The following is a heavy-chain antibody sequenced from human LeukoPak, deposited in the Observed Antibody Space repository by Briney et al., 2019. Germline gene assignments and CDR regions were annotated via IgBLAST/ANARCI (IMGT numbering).Heavy chain of an antibody. D-gene: IGHD5-18*01. Sequence: SETLSLTCAVYGGSFSGYYWSWIRQPPGKGLEWIGEINRSGSTNYNPSLKSRVAISVDTSKNQFSLKLSSVTAADTAVYYCARTRGYSYGTYWYFDLWGRGTLVTVSS. CDR3: ARTRGYSYGTYWYFDL. J-gene: IGHJ2*01. V-gene: IGHV4-34*01. CDR2: INRSGST. CDR1: GGSFSGYY.